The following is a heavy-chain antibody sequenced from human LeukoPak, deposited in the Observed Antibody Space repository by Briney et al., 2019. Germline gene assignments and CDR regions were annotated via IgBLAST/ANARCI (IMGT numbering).Heavy chain of an antibody. Sequence: SETLSLTCAVYGGSFSGYYWSWIRQPPGKGLEWIGEINHSGSTNYNPSLKSRVTISVDTSKNQLHLKLSSVTAADTAVYYCSRGYWNWFDPWGQGTLVTVSS. D-gene: IGHD2-15*01. CDR1: GGSFSGYY. V-gene: IGHV4-34*01. CDR3: SRGYWNWFDP. CDR2: INHSGST. J-gene: IGHJ5*02.